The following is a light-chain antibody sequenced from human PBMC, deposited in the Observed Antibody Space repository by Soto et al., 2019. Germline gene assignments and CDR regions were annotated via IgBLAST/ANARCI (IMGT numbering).Light chain of an antibody. CDR3: QLYNSYSEA. V-gene: IGKV1-5*03. CDR1: QSISSW. J-gene: IGKJ1*01. CDR2: KAS. Sequence: IQRTQSPSTLSASVGDRISITCRASQSISSWLAWYQQKPGKAPKLLIYKASTLKSGVPSRFSGSGSGTEFTLTISSLQPDDFAPYYCQLYNSYSEAFGQGTKVAIK.